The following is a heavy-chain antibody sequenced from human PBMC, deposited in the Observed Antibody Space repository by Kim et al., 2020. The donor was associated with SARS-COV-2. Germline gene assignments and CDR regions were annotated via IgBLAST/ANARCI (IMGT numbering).Heavy chain of an antibody. CDR1: GFTFSSYA. Sequence: GGSLRLSCAASGFTFSSYAMSWVRQAPGKGLVWVSAISGSGGSTYYADSVKGRFTISRDNSKNTLYLQMNSLRAEDTAVYYCAKGLPSVTVPDHLRYWGQGTLVTVSS. J-gene: IGHJ4*02. CDR3: AKGLPSVTVPDHLRY. CDR2: ISGSGGST. V-gene: IGHV3-23*01. D-gene: IGHD4-17*01.